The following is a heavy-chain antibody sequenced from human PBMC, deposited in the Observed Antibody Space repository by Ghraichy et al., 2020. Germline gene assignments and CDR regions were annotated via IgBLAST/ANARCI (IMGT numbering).Heavy chain of an antibody. CDR3: VRALNSVGFDN. J-gene: IGHJ4*02. Sequence: SETLSLTCAVSGGAISSSAYSWTWVRQPPEKGLEWIAYVDYDGSTYYNPSLKMRVTISLDNSKNQFSLELTSVTTADTAVYYCVRALNSVGFDNWGQGTLVTVSS. D-gene: IGHD4-23*01. CDR2: VDYDGST. CDR1: GGAISSSAYS. V-gene: IGHV4-30-2*01.